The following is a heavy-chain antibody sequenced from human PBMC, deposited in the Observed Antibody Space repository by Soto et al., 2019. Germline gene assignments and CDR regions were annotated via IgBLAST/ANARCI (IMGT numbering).Heavy chain of an antibody. V-gene: IGHV3-48*01. CDR2: FSSSSGTI. J-gene: IGHJ5*02. CDR1: GFTFSSYN. Sequence: EVQLVESGGGLVQPGGSLRLSCAASGFTFSSYNMNWVRQAPGKGLEWVSYFSSSSGTIYYADSVKGRFTISRDSAKNSLYLQMNSLRAEDTAVYYCAREGDSSGWYNWFDPWGQGTLVTVSS. D-gene: IGHD3-22*01. CDR3: AREGDSSGWYNWFDP.